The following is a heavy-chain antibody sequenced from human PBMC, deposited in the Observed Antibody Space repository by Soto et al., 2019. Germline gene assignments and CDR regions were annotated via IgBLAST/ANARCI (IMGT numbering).Heavy chain of an antibody. D-gene: IGHD2-8*01. V-gene: IGHV1-69*06. CDR1: GGTFSSYA. CDR3: ARIPRTVLMVYAPPTG. CDR2: IIPIFGTA. J-gene: IGHJ4*02. Sequence: QVQLVQSGAEVKKPGSSVKVSCKACGGTFSSYAISWVRQAPGQGLEWMGGIIPIFGTANYAQKFQGRVTITADKSTSTAYMELSSLRSEDTAVYYCARIPRTVLMVYAPPTGWGQGTLVTVSS.